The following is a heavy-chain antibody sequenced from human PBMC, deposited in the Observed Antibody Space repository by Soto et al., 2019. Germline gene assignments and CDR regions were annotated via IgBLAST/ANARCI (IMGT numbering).Heavy chain of an antibody. V-gene: IGHV3-30*18. CDR1: GFTFSSYG. CDR3: AKDCTTHWGNYYYGMDV. Sequence: GGSLRLSCAASGFTFSSYGMHWVRQAPGKGLEWVAVISYDGSNKYYADSVKGRFTISRDNSKNTLYLQMNSLRAEDTAVYYCAKDCTTHWGNYYYGMDVWGQGTTVTVSS. CDR2: ISYDGSNK. J-gene: IGHJ6*02. D-gene: IGHD3-16*01.